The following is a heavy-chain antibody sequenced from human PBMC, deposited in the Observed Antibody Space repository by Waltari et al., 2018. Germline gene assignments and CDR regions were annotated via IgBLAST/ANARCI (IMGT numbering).Heavy chain of an antibody. D-gene: IGHD3-10*01. CDR2: ISGRGRST. J-gene: IGHJ6*03. CDR3: AKDLGSGSVGYYFYKDV. Sequence: EVQLVESGGGLVQHGGSLILSCAASGLTFSSYSMSWVRTATGRGVVSVSAISGRGRSTSYADSVKALFPISGENSNNTPYLQMNSLRAENTAIHYCAKDLGSGSVGYYFYKDVLGKGTTVTFSS. V-gene: IGHV3-23*04. CDR1: GLTFSSYS.